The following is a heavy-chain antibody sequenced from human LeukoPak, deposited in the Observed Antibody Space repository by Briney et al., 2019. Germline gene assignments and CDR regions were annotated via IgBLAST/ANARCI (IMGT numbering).Heavy chain of an antibody. D-gene: IGHD3-16*01. CDR3: ATLGGHSLAAQNGY. CDR2: INPKNGAT. J-gene: IGHJ4*02. Sequence: ASVKVSCKTSGYTFTDPFMHWVRQAPGQGLEWMGWINPKNGATGYAQRLQGRVTMTVDTSLITAYMELTRLTSDDTAVYYCATLGGHSLAAQNGYWGQGALVTVSS. CDR1: GYTFTDPF. V-gene: IGHV1-2*02.